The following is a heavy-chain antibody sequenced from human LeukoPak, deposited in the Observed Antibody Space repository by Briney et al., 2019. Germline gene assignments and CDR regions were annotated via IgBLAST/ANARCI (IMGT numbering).Heavy chain of an antibody. CDR1: GFTFSSYS. Sequence: GGSLRLSCAASGFTFSSYSMNWVRQAPGKGLEWVSSISSSSSYIYYADSVKGRFTISRDNAKNSLYLQMNNLRAEDTAVYYCARLSMVRDSKGFDYWGQGTLVTVSS. V-gene: IGHV3-21*01. CDR2: ISSSSSYI. D-gene: IGHD3-10*01. J-gene: IGHJ4*02. CDR3: ARLSMVRDSKGFDY.